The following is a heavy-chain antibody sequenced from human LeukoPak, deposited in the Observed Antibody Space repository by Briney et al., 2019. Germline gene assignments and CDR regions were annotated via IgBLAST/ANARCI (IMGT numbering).Heavy chain of an antibody. Sequence: GGSLRLSCAASGFTFSSYAMSWVRQAPGKGLEWVSSISGSGGSTFSADSVKGRFTISRDNSKNTLYLQMNSLRAEDTAVYYCAKSRGLRLLYYWGQGTLVTVSS. D-gene: IGHD5/OR15-5a*01. J-gene: IGHJ4*02. CDR2: ISGSGGST. CDR1: GFTFSSYA. CDR3: AKSRGLRLLYY. V-gene: IGHV3-23*01.